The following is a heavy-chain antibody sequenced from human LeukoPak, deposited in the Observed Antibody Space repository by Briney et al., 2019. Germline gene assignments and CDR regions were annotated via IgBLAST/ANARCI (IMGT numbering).Heavy chain of an antibody. V-gene: IGHV1-69*13. CDR1: GGTFSSYA. D-gene: IGHD5-24*01. CDR2: IIPIFGTA. J-gene: IGHJ4*02. Sequence: GASVKVSCKASGGTFSSYAISWVRQAPGQGLEWMGGIIPIFGTANYAQKFQGRVTITADESTSTAYMELSSLRSEDTAVYYCARGDLGMATIIDYWGQGTLVTVSS. CDR3: ARGDLGMATIIDY.